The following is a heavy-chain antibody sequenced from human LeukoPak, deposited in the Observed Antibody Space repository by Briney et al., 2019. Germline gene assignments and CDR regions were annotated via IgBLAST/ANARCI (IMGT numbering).Heavy chain of an antibody. CDR3: AREGYYGSGSPPSLYFDY. D-gene: IGHD3-10*01. Sequence: GGSLRLSCAASGFTFRNYVIHWVRQTPGKGLEWVAVTSSDLNVKLYADSVKGRFTISRDNSRSTLYLQMNSLRPEDTAIYYCAREGYYGSGSPPSLYFDYWGQGTLVTVSS. CDR2: TSSDLNVK. V-gene: IGHV3-30-3*01. CDR1: GFTFRNYV. J-gene: IGHJ4*02.